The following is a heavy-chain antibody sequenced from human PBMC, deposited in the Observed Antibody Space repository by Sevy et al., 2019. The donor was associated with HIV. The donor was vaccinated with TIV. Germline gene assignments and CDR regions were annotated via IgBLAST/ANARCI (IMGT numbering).Heavy chain of an antibody. CDR2: ISGTGGST. CDR1: GFTFSSFG. V-gene: IGHV3-23*01. J-gene: IGHJ4*02. Sequence: GGSLRLSCEASGFTFSSFGMSWVRQAPGKGLEWVSGISGTGGSTYYADSVKGRFTISRDNSKNTLYIHMISLRADDTAVYYCAKDGGRNCDQFFFDYCGQGPLVTVSS. CDR3: AKDGGRNCDQFFFDY. D-gene: IGHD2-15*01.